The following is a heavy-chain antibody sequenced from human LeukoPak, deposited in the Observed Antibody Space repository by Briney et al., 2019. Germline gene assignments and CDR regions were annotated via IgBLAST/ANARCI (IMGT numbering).Heavy chain of an antibody. J-gene: IGHJ4*02. CDR2: INHSGST. CDR1: GGSFSDYY. Sequence: PSETLSLTCAVYGGSFSDYYWSWIRQPPRKGLEWIGEINHSGSTNYNPSLKSRVTISVDTSKNQFSLKLSSVTAADTAVYYCAGSIAARLDYWGQGTLVTVSS. D-gene: IGHD6-6*01. V-gene: IGHV4-34*01. CDR3: AGSIAARLDY.